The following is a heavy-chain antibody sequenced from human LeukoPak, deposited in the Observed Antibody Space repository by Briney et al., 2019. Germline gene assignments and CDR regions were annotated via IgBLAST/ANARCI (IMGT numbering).Heavy chain of an antibody. CDR1: GYTFTSYY. Sequence: ASVKVSCKASGYTFTSYYMHWGRQAPGQGLEWMGIINPSGGSTSYAQKFQGRVTMTRDTSTSPVYMELSSMRSEDTAVYYCARSQRTHGGRLGYCSGGSCYSGFDYWGPGTLVTVSS. V-gene: IGHV1-46*01. CDR3: ARSQRTHGGRLGYCSGGSCYSGFDY. CDR2: INPSGGST. D-gene: IGHD2-15*01. J-gene: IGHJ4*02.